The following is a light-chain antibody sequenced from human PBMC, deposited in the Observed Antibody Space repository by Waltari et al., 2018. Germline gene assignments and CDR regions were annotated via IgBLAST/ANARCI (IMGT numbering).Light chain of an antibody. CDR1: QGVGDF. J-gene: IGKJ4*01. CDR3: QQRGNWPLT. CDR2: DGS. V-gene: IGKV3-11*01. Sequence: EIVLTQSPGTLSLSPGERATISCQTSQGVGDFLLWYQQKPGQAPRLLIYDGSKRATGIPARFSGTGSGTDFTLSISSLEPEDSAVYYYQQRGNWPLTFGGGTKVEIK.